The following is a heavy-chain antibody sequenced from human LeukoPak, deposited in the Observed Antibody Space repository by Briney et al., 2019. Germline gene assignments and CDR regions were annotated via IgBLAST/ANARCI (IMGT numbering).Heavy chain of an antibody. D-gene: IGHD3-22*01. CDR2: IYHSGST. CDR1: GGSISSGGYS. CDR3: ARAPEAYYYDSSGTPMAFDI. Sequence: SETLSLTCAVSGGSISSGGYSWSWIRQPPGKGLEWIGYIYHSGSTYYNPSLKSRVTISVDRSKNQFSLKLSSVTAADTAVYYCARAPEAYYYDSSGTPMAFDIWGQGTMVTVSS. V-gene: IGHV4-30-2*01. J-gene: IGHJ3*02.